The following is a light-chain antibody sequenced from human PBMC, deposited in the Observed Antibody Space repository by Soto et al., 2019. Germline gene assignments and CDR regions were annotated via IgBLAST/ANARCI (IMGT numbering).Light chain of an antibody. CDR1: SGHSSYI. Sequence: QLVLTQSSSASASLGSSVKLTCTRSSGHSSYIIAWHQQQPGKAPRYLMKLEGSGSYNKGSGVPDRFSGSSSGADRYLTISNLQIEDEADYYCENWDSNTHTVFGGGTKLTVL. J-gene: IGLJ3*02. CDR3: ENWDSNTHTV. V-gene: IGLV4-60*02. CDR2: LEGSGSY.